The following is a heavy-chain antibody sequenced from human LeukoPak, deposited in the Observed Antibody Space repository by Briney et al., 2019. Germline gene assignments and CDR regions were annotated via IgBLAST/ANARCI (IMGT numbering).Heavy chain of an antibody. CDR3: ARRIGDYDILTGYRDHWFDP. V-gene: IGHV4-39*01. CDR2: IYYSGST. Sequence: PETLSLTCTVSGGSISSSSYYWGWIRQPPGKGLEWIGSIYYSGSTYYNPSLKSRVTISVDTSKNQFSLKLSSVTAADTAVYYCARRIGDYDILTGYRDHWFDPWGQGTLVTVSS. D-gene: IGHD3-9*01. J-gene: IGHJ5*02. CDR1: GGSISSSSYY.